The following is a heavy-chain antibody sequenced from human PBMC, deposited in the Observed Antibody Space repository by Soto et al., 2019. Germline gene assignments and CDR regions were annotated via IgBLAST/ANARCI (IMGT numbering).Heavy chain of an antibody. V-gene: IGHV2-5*01. CDR3: VHQNDSIICLYENCFDL. J-gene: IGHJ5*02. CDR2: IYWNDDK. CDR1: GFSLSNSGVG. Sequence: GYGPTLVNPTQTLTLTCTFSGFSLSNSGVGVGWIRQPPGKALEWLALIYWNDDKRYSPSLKSRLTITKDTSKNQVLLTMTNMDAVDTATYCCVHQNDSIICLYENCFDLWGQGTLLTL. D-gene: IGHD3-16*01.